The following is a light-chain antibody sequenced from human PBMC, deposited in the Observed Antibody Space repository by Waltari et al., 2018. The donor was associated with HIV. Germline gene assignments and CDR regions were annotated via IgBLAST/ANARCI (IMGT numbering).Light chain of an antibody. J-gene: IGLJ2*01. Sequence: SYELTQPPSVSVSPGQTARITCSGDALPKKYPYWYQQKSGQAPVLVIYEDSKRPYGIPERFSGSSSGTMATLTISGAQVEDEADYYCYSTDSSGNHRVFGGGTKLTVL. CDR2: EDS. CDR1: ALPKKY. CDR3: YSTDSSGNHRV. V-gene: IGLV3-10*01.